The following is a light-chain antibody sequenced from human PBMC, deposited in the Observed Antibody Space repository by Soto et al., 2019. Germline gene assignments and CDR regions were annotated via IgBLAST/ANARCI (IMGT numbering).Light chain of an antibody. CDR2: DAS. CDR1: QSVRSS. V-gene: IGKV3-11*01. CDR3: QQRSSSPWT. Sequence: EILLTQSPATLSLSPGERATLSCRASQSVRSSLAWYQQKPGQAPRLLIYDASTRATGIPGRFSGSGSGTDFTLTISNLEPEDFAVYYCQQRSSSPWTFGQGTTVEIK. J-gene: IGKJ1*01.